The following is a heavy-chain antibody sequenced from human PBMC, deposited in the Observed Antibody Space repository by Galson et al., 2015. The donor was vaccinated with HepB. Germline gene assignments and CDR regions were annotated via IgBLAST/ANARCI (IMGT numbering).Heavy chain of an antibody. D-gene: IGHD6-6*01. CDR3: ARVPYKTARPEGMDYYYAMDV. V-gene: IGHV1-46*01. CDR1: GYTFINYY. J-gene: IGHJ6*02. Sequence: SVKVSCKASGYTFINYYIHWVRQAPGQGLEWMGFINPSDERSTYAQKIQGRVTMTRDTSTSTVYMELSSLRSEDTAVYYCARVPYKTARPEGMDYYYAMDVWGQGTTVTVSS. CDR2: INPSDERS.